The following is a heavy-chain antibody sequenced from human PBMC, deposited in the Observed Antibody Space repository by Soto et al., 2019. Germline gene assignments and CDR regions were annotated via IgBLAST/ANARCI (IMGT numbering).Heavy chain of an antibody. CDR1: GFTFSNYG. Sequence: GGPLRLSCAASGFTFSNYGMHWVRQAPGKGLGWVAIIWHDGNNKYYADSVRGRFIISRDNSKNRLYLQMNSLRAEDTAVYYCASDLVGASDSYGLDVWGQGTPVTVSS. CDR3: ASDLVGASDSYGLDV. J-gene: IGHJ6*02. CDR2: IWHDGNNK. D-gene: IGHD1-26*01. V-gene: IGHV3-33*01.